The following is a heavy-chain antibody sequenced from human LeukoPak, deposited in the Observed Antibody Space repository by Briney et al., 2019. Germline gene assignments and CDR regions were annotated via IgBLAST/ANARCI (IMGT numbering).Heavy chain of an antibody. CDR1: GFTFDDYA. CDR2: ISWNSGSI. D-gene: IGHD4-23*01. CDR3: AKDASPYGGKGQSYYFDY. J-gene: IGHJ4*02. Sequence: GGSLRLSCAASGFTFDDYAMHWVRQAPGRGLEWVSGISWNSGSIGYADSVEGRFTISRDNAKNSLYLQMNSLRAEDMALYYCAKDASPYGGKGQSYYFDYWGQGTLVTVSS. V-gene: IGHV3-9*03.